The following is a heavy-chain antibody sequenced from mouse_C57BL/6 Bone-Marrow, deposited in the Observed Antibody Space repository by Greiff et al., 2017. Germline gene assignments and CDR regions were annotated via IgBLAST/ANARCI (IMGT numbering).Heavy chain of an antibody. CDR2: ISSGSSTI. CDR3: ARGTTVARHYYAMDY. D-gene: IGHD1-1*01. CDR1: GFTFSDYG. V-gene: IGHV5-17*01. J-gene: IGHJ4*01. Sequence: EVQLVESGGGLVKPGGSLKLSCAASGFTFSDYGMHWVRQAPEKGLEWVAYISSGSSTIYYADTVKGRFTISRDNAKNTLFLQMTSLRSEDTAMYYCARGTTVARHYYAMDYGGQGTSVTVSS.